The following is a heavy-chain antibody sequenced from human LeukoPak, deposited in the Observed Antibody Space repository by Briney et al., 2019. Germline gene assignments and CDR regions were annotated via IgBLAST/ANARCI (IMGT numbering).Heavy chain of an antibody. D-gene: IGHD6-19*01. J-gene: IGHJ4*02. Sequence: PGGSLRLSCAASGFTFSSYAMSWVRQAPGKGLEWVSTLSGSGSSTYYADSVKGRFTISRDNSKSTLFLQMNSLRAEDTAVYYCARSLFNTGWYFGYWGQGTLVTVSS. CDR3: ARSLFNTGWYFGY. CDR1: GFTFSSYA. V-gene: IGHV3-23*01. CDR2: LSGSGSST.